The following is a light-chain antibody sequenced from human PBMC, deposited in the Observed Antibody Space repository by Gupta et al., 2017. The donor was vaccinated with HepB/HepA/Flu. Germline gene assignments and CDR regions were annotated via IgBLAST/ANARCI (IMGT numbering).Light chain of an antibody. V-gene: IGKV3-20*01. CDR3: QQHGGAVFT. CDR1: QSVSYK. Sequence: VLTQSPGTLSLSPGERATLSCRASQSVSYKLDWYQQKPGQAPRLLIYDASTRATGIPDRFSGSGSGTXFTLTIXRLEPEAFAEDYCQQHGGAVFTCGXGTKVEIK. CDR2: DAS. J-gene: IGKJ4*01.